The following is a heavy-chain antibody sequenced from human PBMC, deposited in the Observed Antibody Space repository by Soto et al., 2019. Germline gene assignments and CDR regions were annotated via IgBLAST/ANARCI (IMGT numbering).Heavy chain of an antibody. CDR3: ARDSSSGEGFDF. J-gene: IGHJ4*02. V-gene: IGHV3-33*01. CDR1: GFTFSSYG. CDR2: IWYDGNSK. D-gene: IGHD7-27*01. Sequence: HPGGSLRLSCAASGFTFSSYGMHWVRQAPGKGLECMAVIWYDGNSKDYGDSVRGRFTVSRDNSKNTLYLQMDSLRAEDTAVYYCARDSSSGEGFDFWGQGTLVTVSS.